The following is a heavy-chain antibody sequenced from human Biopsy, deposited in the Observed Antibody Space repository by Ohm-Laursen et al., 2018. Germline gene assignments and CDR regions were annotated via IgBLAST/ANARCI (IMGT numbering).Heavy chain of an antibody. J-gene: IGHJ4*02. Sequence: TLSLTCAVFGKTLSDYQWSWIRQPPGKGLEWIGQINQAGTTNYNPSLKSRVSISAGASKYEFCLRLTSVTAADTAVYLCGNEVHGRDYWGLGAQVTVSS. CDR2: INQAGTT. CDR1: GKTLSDYQ. D-gene: IGHD2-15*01. V-gene: IGHV4-34*08. CDR3: GNEVHGRDY.